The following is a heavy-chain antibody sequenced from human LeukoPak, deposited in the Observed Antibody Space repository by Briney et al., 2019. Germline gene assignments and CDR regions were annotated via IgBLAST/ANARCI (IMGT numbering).Heavy chain of an antibody. CDR3: AKTTVLLWFGEGLPYDY. Sequence: GGSLRLSCAASGFTFSSYAMSWVRQAPGKGLEWVSAISGSGGSTYYADSVKGRFTISRDNSKNTLYLHMNSLRAEDTAVYYCAKTTVLLWFGEGLPYDYWGQGTLVAVSS. J-gene: IGHJ4*02. CDR2: ISGSGGST. D-gene: IGHD3-10*01. CDR1: GFTFSSYA. V-gene: IGHV3-23*01.